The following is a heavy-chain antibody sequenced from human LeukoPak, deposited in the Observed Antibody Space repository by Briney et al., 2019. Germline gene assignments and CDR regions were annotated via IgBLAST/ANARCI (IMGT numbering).Heavy chain of an antibody. CDR3: ARDRSTMPN. CDR2: ISSSGTTI. D-gene: IGHD5-24*01. V-gene: IGHV3-48*03. J-gene: IGHJ4*02. CDR1: GFTFSSYE. Sequence: PGGSLRLSCAASGFTFSSYEMNWVRQALGKGLEWVSYISSSGTTIYYADSVKGRFTISRDNAENSLFLQMNSLRAEDTAVYYCARDRSTMPNWGQGSLVTVSS.